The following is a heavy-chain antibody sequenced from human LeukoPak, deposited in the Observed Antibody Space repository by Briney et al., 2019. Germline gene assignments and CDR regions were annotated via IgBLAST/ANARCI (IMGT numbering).Heavy chain of an antibody. J-gene: IGHJ3*02. D-gene: IGHD4-17*01. V-gene: IGHV1-69*13. Sequence: ASVKVSCKASGYTFTSYGISWVRQAPGQGPEWMGGIIPIFGTANYAQKFQGRVTITADESTSTAYMEPSSLRSEDTAVYYCARAADYGDPIDAFDIWGQGTMVTVSS. CDR2: IIPIFGTA. CDR3: ARAADYGDPIDAFDI. CDR1: GYTFTSYG.